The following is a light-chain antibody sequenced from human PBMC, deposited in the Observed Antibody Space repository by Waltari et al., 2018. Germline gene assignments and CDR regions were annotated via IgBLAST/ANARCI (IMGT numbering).Light chain of an antibody. CDR1: QSLLHSNGYNY. Sequence: DIVMTQSPLPLPVTPGEPASIPCRSSQSLLHSNGYNYLDWYLQKPGQSPQLLIYLGSNRASGVPDRFSGSGSGTDFTLKSSRVEAEDVGVYYCMQALQTPVTFGPGTKVDIK. V-gene: IGKV2-28*01. J-gene: IGKJ3*01. CDR3: MQALQTPVT. CDR2: LGS.